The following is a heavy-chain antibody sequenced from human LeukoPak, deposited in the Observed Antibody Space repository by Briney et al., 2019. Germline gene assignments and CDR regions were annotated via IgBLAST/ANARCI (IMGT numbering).Heavy chain of an antibody. J-gene: IGHJ3*02. CDR3: ARGSSSQYWAALPDAFDI. D-gene: IGHD6-13*01. CDR1: GGSISSYY. V-gene: IGHV4-59*01. CDR2: IYYSGST. Sequence: SETLSLTCTVSGGSISSYYWSWLRQPPGKGLEWIGYIYYSGSTNYNPSLKSRVTISVDTSKNQFSLKLSSVTAADTAVYYCARGSSSQYWAALPDAFDIWGQGTMVTVSS.